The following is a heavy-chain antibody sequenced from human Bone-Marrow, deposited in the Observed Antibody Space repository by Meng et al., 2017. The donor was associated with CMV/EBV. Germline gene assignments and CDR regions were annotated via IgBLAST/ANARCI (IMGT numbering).Heavy chain of an antibody. CDR3: ARTGDCTSTSCYTYFDF. Sequence: SETLSLTCDVSIHSIRSSNWWGWIRQPPGKGLEWIGYTYYSGGIYYNPSLKSRVTMSVDTSKNQVSLKLNSVTAVDTAIYYCARTGDCTSTSCYTYFDFWGQGTPVTVSS. V-gene: IGHV4-28*05. CDR1: IHSIRSSNW. CDR2: TYYSGGI. J-gene: IGHJ4*02. D-gene: IGHD2-2*02.